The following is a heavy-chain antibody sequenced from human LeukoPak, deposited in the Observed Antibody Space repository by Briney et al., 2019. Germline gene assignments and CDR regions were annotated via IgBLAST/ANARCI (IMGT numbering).Heavy chain of an antibody. CDR1: GFTFSSYA. D-gene: IGHD3-22*01. J-gene: IGHJ4*02. CDR2: ISGSGGST. CDR3: ARGYYYDSSGYYEFDY. Sequence: GGSLRLSCAASGFTFSSYAMSWVRQAPGKGLEWVSAISGSGGSTYYADSVKGRFTISRDNSKNSLYLQMNSLRAEDTAVYYCARGYYYDSSGYYEFDYWGQGTLVTVSS. V-gene: IGHV3-23*01.